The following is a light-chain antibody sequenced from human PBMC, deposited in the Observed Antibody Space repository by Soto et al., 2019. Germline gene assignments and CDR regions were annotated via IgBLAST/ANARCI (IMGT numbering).Light chain of an antibody. V-gene: IGKV3-20*01. J-gene: IGKJ1*01. CDR1: QSVSSSY. Sequence: EIVLTQSPGTLSLSPGERATLSCRASQSVSSSYLAWYQQKPGQAPRLLIYGASSRATGIPDRFSGSGSGPDFTLTISRLEPEGFAVYYCQQYDSSPLWTFGQGTKVEIK. CDR3: QQYDSSPLWT. CDR2: GAS.